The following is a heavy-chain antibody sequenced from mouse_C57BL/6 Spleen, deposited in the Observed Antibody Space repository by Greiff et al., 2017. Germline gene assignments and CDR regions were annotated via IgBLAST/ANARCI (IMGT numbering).Heavy chain of an antibody. CDR2: INYDGSST. Sequence: EVHLVESEGGLVQPGSSMKLSCTASGFTFSDYYMAWVRQVPEKGLEWVANINYDGSSTYYLDSLKGRFIISRDNAKNILYLQMSSLKSEDTATYYCARDNGSSWDYFDYWGQGTTLTVSS. V-gene: IGHV5-16*01. D-gene: IGHD1-1*01. CDR3: ARDNGSSWDYFDY. CDR1: GFTFSDYY. J-gene: IGHJ2*01.